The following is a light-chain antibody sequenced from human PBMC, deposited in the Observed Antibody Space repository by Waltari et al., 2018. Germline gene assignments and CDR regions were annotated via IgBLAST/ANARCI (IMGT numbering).Light chain of an antibody. CDR3: HSRDLSGDVV. Sequence: SSELTQDPAVSVALGQTVRITCQGDILRTSYVSWCRQKPGQAPELVIYGKNNRPSGIPDRFSASSSGNTASLTITGAQAEDEGDYYCHSRDLSGDVVFGGGTKVTVL. CDR2: GKN. V-gene: IGLV3-19*01. J-gene: IGLJ2*01. CDR1: ILRTSY.